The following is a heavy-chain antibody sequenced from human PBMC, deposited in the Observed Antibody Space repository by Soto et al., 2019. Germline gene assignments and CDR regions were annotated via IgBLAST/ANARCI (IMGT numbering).Heavy chain of an antibody. CDR2: IKQDGSEK. D-gene: IGHD3-16*01. CDR3: AIDWGFGY. V-gene: IGHV3-7*01. CDR1: GFTFSSHW. Sequence: EVLLVESGGGLVQPGGSLRVSCAASGFTFSSHWMSWVRQAPGKGLEWVANIKQDGSEKNYVDSVKGRFTISRDNAGNSLHLQMNSLRAEDTAGYYCAIDWGFGYWGRGALVNVSS. J-gene: IGHJ4*02.